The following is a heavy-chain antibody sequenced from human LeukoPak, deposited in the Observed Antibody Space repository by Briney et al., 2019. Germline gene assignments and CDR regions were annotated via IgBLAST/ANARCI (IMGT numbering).Heavy chain of an antibody. CDR1: GGSISSYY. CDR2: IYYSGST. V-gene: IGHV4-59*01. J-gene: IGHJ6*02. D-gene: IGHD3-16*01. Sequence: SETLSLTCTVSGGSISSYYWSWIRQPPGKGLEWIGYIYYSGSTNYNPSLKSRVTISVDTSKNQFFLKLSSVTAADTAVYYCARDGAYYYYGMDVWGQGTTVTVSS. CDR3: ARDGAYYYYGMDV.